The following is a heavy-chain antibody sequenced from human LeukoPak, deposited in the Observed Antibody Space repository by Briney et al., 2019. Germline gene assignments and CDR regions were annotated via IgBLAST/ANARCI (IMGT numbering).Heavy chain of an antibody. CDR1: GYTFTSHG. CDR3: RGGVVRGSFTPGLDY. J-gene: IGHJ4*02. D-gene: IGHD3-10*01. CDR2: ISAYNGNT. Sequence: GSVKVSCKASGYTFTSHGISWVRQAPGQGLEWMGWISAYNGNTNYAQKLQGRVTMTTDTSTSTAYMELRSLASDDTAVYCARGGVVRGSFTPGLDYWGQGSLVIVSS. V-gene: IGHV1-18*01.